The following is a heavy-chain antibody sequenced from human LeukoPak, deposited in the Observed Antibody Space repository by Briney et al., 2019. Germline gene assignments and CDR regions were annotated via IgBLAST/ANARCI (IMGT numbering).Heavy chain of an antibody. D-gene: IGHD3-16*02. CDR1: VYTFTSYY. CDR2: INPSGGST. V-gene: IGHV1-46*01. J-gene: IGHJ4*02. Sequence: ASVKVSCKASVYTFTSYYMHWVRQARGQGLEWMGIINPSGGSTSYAQKFQGRVTMTRDTSTSTVYMELSSLRSEDTAVYYCARVGGVWGSYRYTLDYWGQGTLVTVSS. CDR3: ARVGGVWGSYRYTLDY.